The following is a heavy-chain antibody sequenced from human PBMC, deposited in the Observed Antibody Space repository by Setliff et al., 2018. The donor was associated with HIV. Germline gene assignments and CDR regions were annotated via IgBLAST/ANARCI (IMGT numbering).Heavy chain of an antibody. V-gene: IGHV1-18*01. Sequence: ASVKVSCKASGYTFTSYGISWVRQAPGQGLEWMGWISAYNGNTNYAQKFQGRVTITADESTSTAYMELSSLRSEDTAVYYCARGGPYDSSGYPFDYWGQGTLVTVSS. CDR2: ISAYNGNT. CDR3: ARGGPYDSSGYPFDY. CDR1: GYTFTSYG. J-gene: IGHJ4*02. D-gene: IGHD3-22*01.